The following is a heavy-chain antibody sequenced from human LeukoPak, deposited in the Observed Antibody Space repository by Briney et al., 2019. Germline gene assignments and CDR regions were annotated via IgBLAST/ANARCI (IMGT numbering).Heavy chain of an antibody. CDR1: GFTFSGYA. D-gene: IGHD3-10*01. CDR2: ISGSGGST. Sequence: QAGGSLRLSCAASGFTFSGYAMSWVRQAPGKGLEWVSAISGSGGSTYYADSVKGRFTISRDNSKNTLYLQMNSLRAEDTAVYYCAKDWYYGSGTGDIWGQGTMVTVSS. V-gene: IGHV3-23*01. J-gene: IGHJ3*02. CDR3: AKDWYYGSGTGDI.